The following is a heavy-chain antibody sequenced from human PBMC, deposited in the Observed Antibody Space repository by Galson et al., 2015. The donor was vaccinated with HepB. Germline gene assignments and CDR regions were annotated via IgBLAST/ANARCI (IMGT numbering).Heavy chain of an antibody. Sequence: TLSLTCAVSGGSISSGGYAWSWIRQPPGKGLEWIGFIYHSGSTYYNPSLKSRVTISVDRSKNQFSLKLSSVTAADTAVYYCARSYSSSRSYTYWYFDLWGRGTLVTVSS. V-gene: IGHV4-30-2*01. J-gene: IGHJ2*01. CDR2: IYHSGST. D-gene: IGHD6-13*01. CDR3: ARSYSSSRSYTYWYFDL. CDR1: GGSISSGGYA.